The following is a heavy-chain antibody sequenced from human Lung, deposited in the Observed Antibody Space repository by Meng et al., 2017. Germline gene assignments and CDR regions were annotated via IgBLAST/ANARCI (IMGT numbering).Heavy chain of an antibody. V-gene: IGHV4-34*01. CDR1: GGSFSDYY. D-gene: IGHD4-11*01. Sequence: QVQLPRWGGGLLRPSATLSLPCVVSGGSFSDYYWSWIRQPPGKGLEWIGEINHSGSTNYNPSLESRATISVDTSQNNLSLKLSSVTAADSAVYYCARGPTTMAHDFDYWGQGTLVTVSS. CDR2: INHSGST. J-gene: IGHJ4*02. CDR3: ARGPTTMAHDFDY.